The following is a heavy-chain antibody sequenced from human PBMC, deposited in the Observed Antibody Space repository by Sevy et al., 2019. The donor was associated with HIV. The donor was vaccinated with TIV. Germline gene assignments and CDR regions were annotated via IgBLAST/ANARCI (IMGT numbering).Heavy chain of an antibody. D-gene: IGHD2-21*02. CDR1: RFTLSTYA. Sequence: GGSLRLSCAASRFTLSTYAIHWVRQAPGKGLEWVAVISYDGSNKYYADSVKGRFTISRDNSKHTLYLQMNSLRVEDTAVYYCARGRVTSHYYDYWGQGSLVTVSS. J-gene: IGHJ4*02. V-gene: IGHV3-30*04. CDR3: ARGRVTSHYYDY. CDR2: ISYDGSNK.